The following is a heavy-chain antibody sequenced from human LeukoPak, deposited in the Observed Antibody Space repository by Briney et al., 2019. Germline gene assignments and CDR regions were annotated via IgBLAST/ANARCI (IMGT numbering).Heavy chain of an antibody. J-gene: IGHJ5*02. CDR3: ARWEASPSRGWFSP. Sequence: ASVKVSCKASGYTFTDYYIHWVRQAPGQGLEWMGWFNPSDGVANYTQKFQGRVTMTSDTSISTAYMELNSLRLDDTAVYYCARWEASPSRGWFSPWGQGTLVTVTS. CDR1: GYTFTDYY. V-gene: IGHV1-2*02. D-gene: IGHD3-22*01. CDR2: FNPSDGVA.